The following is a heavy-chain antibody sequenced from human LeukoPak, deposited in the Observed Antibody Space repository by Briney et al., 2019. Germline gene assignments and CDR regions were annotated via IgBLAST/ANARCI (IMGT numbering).Heavy chain of an antibody. CDR3: ARGLKRSRFYYYYMDA. V-gene: IGHV1-8*03. Sequence: ASVKVSCKASGYTFTSYDINWVRQATGQGLEWMGWMNPNSGNTGYAQKFQGRVTITRNTSISTAYMELSSLRSEDTAVYYCARGLKRSRFYYYYMDAWGKGTTVTVSS. CDR2: MNPNSGNT. J-gene: IGHJ6*03. CDR1: GYTFTSYD.